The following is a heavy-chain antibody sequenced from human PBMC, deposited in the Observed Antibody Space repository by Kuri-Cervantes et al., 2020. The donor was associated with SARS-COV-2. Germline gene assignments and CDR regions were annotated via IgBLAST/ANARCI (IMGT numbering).Heavy chain of an antibody. J-gene: IGHJ4*02. CDR2: VSDTGNDK. V-gene: IGHV3-21*01. CDR1: GFTFSNAW. CDR3: VTLGAY. Sequence: GESLKISCAASGFTFSNAWMSWVRQPPGRGLEWVASVSDTGNDKRYRDSVKGRFAISRDNVKNSVLLQMDSLRVDDTAVYYCVTLGAYWGQGVLVTVSS.